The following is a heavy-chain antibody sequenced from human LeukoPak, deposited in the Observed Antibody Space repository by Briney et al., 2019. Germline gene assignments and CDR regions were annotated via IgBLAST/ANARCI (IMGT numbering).Heavy chain of an antibody. CDR2: ISSSSDYI. J-gene: IGHJ4*02. D-gene: IGHD1-7*01. V-gene: IGHV3-21*01. CDR3: ARDIAGRELLDY. Sequence: PGGSLRLSCAASGFTFDDYGMSWVRQAPGKGLEWVSSISSSSDYIYYADSLKGRFTISRDNARNSLYLQMSSLRAEDTAVYYCARDIAGRELLDYWGQGTLVTVSS. CDR1: GFTFDDYG.